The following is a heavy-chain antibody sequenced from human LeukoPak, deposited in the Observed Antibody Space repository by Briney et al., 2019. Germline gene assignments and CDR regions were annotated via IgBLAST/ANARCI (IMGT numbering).Heavy chain of an antibody. J-gene: IGHJ2*01. V-gene: IGHV4-59*01. Sequence: SETLSLTCTVSGGSMTTYYWSWIRQPSGKGLEWIGFIYYSGTTIYNPSLKSRVAISVDTSKNQFSLKLSSVTPADTAVYYCARYGRKWHFDLWGRGTLVTVSS. CDR1: GGSMTTYY. CDR3: ARYGRKWHFDL. CDR2: IYYSGTT. D-gene: IGHD1-26*01.